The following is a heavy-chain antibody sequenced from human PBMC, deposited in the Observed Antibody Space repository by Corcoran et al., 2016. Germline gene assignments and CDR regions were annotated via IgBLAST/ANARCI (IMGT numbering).Heavy chain of an antibody. CDR2: ISPNNGNT. CDR3: ARSGSGRSWDY. V-gene: IGHV1-18*01. Sequence: QVQLVQSGAEVKKPGASVKVYCKASGYSFTSYGITWVRQAPGQGLEWLGWISPNNGNTNYAQKLQGRVTMTTDTSTSTAYMELRSLRSDDTAVYYCARSGSGRSWDYWGQGTLVTVSS. D-gene: IGHD3-10*01. J-gene: IGHJ4*02. CDR1: GYSFTSYG.